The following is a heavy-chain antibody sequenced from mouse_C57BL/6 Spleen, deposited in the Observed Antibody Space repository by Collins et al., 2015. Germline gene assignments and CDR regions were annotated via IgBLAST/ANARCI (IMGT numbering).Heavy chain of an antibody. D-gene: IGHD1-1*01. Sequence: HVQLKQSGPGLVQASQSLSINCTVSGFSLTDYGVHWVRQSPGKGLEWLGGVWSGGSTDYNEGFISRLSISRDNSKSQVFFKMSSLQPDDTAMYYCARMTGYGSRGYLDVWGTGTTVTVSS. V-gene: IGHV2-2*01. J-gene: IGHJ1*03. CDR1: GFSLTDYG. CDR3: ARMTGYGSRGYLDV. CDR2: VWSGGST.